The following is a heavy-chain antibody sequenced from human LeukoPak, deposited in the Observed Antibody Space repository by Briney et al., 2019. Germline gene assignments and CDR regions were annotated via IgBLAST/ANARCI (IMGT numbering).Heavy chain of an antibody. CDR2: IYISGST. D-gene: IGHD6-13*01. CDR1: GGSISSYY. CDR3: AREGGAAAGYYYYYYYIDV. Sequence: SETLSLTCTVSGGSISSYYCSWIRQPAGKGLEWIGGIYISGSTNYTPSLKSLVTLSVDTSKNQFSLKLSSVTAADTAVYYCAREGGAAAGYYYYYYYIDVWGKGTTVTVSS. V-gene: IGHV4-4*07. J-gene: IGHJ6*03.